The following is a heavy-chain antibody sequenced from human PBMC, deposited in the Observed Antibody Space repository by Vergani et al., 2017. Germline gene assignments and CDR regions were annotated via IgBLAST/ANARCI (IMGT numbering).Heavy chain of an antibody. CDR1: GGSISSSNYY. CDR3: ARPHQYRGDYYYMYV. Sequence: QLQLQESGPGLVKPSETLSLTCTVSGGSISSSNYYWGWIRQPPGKGLEWIGIIYYSGSTYYNSPLKSRVIISVDTSKNQFSLKLSSVTAADTAVYYCARPHQYRGDYYYMYVSCKGTTVTVSS. J-gene: IGHJ6*03. V-gene: IGHV4-39*01. D-gene: IGHD5-18*01. CDR2: IYYSGST.